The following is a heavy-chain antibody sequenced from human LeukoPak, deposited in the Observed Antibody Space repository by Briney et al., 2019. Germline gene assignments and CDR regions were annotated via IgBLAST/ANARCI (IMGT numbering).Heavy chain of an antibody. V-gene: IGHV3-23*01. J-gene: IGHJ5*02. CDR1: GFTFSNHG. CDR3: ARARGRFDYSS. Sequence: PGGSLRLSCAASGFTFSNHGMNWVRQAPGKGLEWVSGISPSGDITYYADSVKGRFTISRDNSKNTLYLQMNSLRAEDTAVYYCARARGRFDYSSWGQGTLVTVSS. D-gene: IGHD4-11*01. CDR2: ISPSGDIT.